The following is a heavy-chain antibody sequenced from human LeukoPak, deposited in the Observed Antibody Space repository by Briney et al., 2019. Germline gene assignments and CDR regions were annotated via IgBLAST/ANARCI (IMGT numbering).Heavy chain of an antibody. Sequence: ASVKVSCKASGYTFTGYYMHRVRQAPGQGLEWMGWINPNSGGTNYAQKFQGWVTMTRDTSISTAYMELSRLRSDDTAVYYCAREINAPTTVTTSHLYGMDVWGQGITVTVSS. D-gene: IGHD4-17*01. CDR1: GYTFTGYY. CDR3: AREINAPTTVTTSHLYGMDV. CDR2: INPNSGGT. J-gene: IGHJ6*02. V-gene: IGHV1-2*04.